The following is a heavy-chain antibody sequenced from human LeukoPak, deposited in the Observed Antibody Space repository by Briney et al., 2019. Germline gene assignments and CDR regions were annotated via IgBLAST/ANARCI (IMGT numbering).Heavy chain of an antibody. CDR3: AKGPFSGYDKYLDS. Sequence: PGGSLRLSCVASGFAFETYTMNWVRQAPGKGLEWVSFISSTSSDINYADSVRDRFTISRDNAKNSLFLQMDSLRVEDTAVYYCAKGPFSGYDKYLDSWGQGTLVTVSS. D-gene: IGHD5-12*01. V-gene: IGHV3-21*04. CDR2: ISSTSSDI. J-gene: IGHJ4*02. CDR1: GFAFETYT.